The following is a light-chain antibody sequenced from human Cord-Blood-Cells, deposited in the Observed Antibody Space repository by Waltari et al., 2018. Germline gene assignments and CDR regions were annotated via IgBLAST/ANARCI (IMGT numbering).Light chain of an antibody. Sequence: DIQMTQSPSSLSASVGDRVTITCRASQSISSYLNWYQQKPGKAPKLLTYAASSLQSGVPSRFSGSGSVTDFTLTISSLQPEDFATYYCQQSYSTPPFTFGPGTKVDIK. V-gene: IGKV1-39*01. CDR1: QSISSY. CDR2: AAS. J-gene: IGKJ3*01. CDR3: QQSYSTPPFT.